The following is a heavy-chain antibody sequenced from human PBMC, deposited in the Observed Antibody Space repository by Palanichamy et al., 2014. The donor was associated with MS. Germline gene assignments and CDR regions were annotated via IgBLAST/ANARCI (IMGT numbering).Heavy chain of an antibody. CDR1: GDSISSSYYY. Sequence: QLQLQESGPGLVKPSETLSLTCTVSGDSISSSYYYWGWIRQPPGKGLDWIGSIYYSGSTYYNPSLKSRVTISVDTSKNQFSLQLSSVTAADTAVYYCARQGFSSSWYGGFDYWGQGTLVTVSS. V-gene: IGHV4-39*01. CDR3: ARQGFSSSWYGGFDY. J-gene: IGHJ4*02. CDR2: IYYSGST. D-gene: IGHD6-13*01.